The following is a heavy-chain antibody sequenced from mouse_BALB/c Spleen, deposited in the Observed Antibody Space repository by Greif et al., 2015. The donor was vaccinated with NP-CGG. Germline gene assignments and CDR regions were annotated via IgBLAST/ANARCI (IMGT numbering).Heavy chain of an antibody. CDR3: ARRGGSTYYAMDY. CDR1: GYSITSGYY. Sequence: VQLQQSGPGLVKPSQSLSLTCSVTGYSITSGYYWNWIRQFPGNKLEWMGYISYDGSNNYNPSLKNRISITRDTSKNQFFLKLNSVTTEDTATYYCARRGGSTYYAMDYWGQGTSVTVSS. V-gene: IGHV3-6*02. J-gene: IGHJ4*01. CDR2: ISYDGSN.